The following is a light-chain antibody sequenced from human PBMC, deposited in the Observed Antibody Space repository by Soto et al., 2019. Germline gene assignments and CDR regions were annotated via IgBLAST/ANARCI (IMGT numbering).Light chain of an antibody. J-gene: IGKJ2*01. Sequence: ETVMTQSPPSLTVTPGEPASISCRSSQRLLHSNGNTFLDLYLQKPGQSPQLLIYLGSNRASGVPDRVSGSEAGTDFTLKISRVESEDVGVYYCMQALQTPYTFGQGTKVDIK. V-gene: IGKV2-28*01. CDR2: LGS. CDR1: QRLLHSNGNTF. CDR3: MQALQTPYT.